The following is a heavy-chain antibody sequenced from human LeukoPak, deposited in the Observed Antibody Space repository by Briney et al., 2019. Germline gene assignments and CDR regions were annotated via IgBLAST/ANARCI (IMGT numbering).Heavy chain of an antibody. Sequence: GGSLRLSCAASGFTFSSYWMHWVRQAPGKGLVWVSRINSDGSSTSYADSVKGRFTISRDNAKNTLYLQMNSLRAEDTAVYYCAGHPRISWFDPWGQGTLVTVSS. CDR2: INSDGSST. D-gene: IGHD3-3*02. CDR1: GFTFSSYW. CDR3: AGHPRISWFDP. J-gene: IGHJ5*02. V-gene: IGHV3-74*01.